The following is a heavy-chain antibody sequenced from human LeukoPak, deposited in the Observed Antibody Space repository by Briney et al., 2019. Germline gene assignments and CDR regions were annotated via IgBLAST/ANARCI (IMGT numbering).Heavy chain of an antibody. CDR3: VRTHSSGYYYFDS. Sequence: GGSLRLSCAASGFTFRRHWMHWVRQAPGKGLIWVSRIDGDESATYYGDSVKGRFTISRDNAKHTLYLQMNNLRVEDTAVYYCVRTHSSGYYYFDSWGQGTLVTVSS. CDR1: GFTFRRHW. J-gene: IGHJ4*02. CDR2: IDGDESAT. D-gene: IGHD3-22*01. V-gene: IGHV3-74*01.